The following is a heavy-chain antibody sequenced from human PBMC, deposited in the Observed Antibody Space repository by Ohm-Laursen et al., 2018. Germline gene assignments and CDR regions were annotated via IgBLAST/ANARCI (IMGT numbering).Heavy chain of an antibody. CDR2: ISAGSTYM. Sequence: SLRLSCAASGFNFETSVMNWVRQAPGKGLEWVSSISAGSTYMHYADAMKGRFTVSRDNPRNSLYLHLSSLRVDDTAMYYCARDAEVTLSKDLDIWGQGTMVTVSS. D-gene: IGHD2/OR15-2a*01. V-gene: IGHV3-21*01. J-gene: IGHJ3*02. CDR1: GFNFETSV. CDR3: ARDAEVTLSKDLDI.